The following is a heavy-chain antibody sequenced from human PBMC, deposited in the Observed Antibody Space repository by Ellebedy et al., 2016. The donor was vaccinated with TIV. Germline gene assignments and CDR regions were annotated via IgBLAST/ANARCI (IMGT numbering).Heavy chain of an antibody. CDR2: ISRSSSNI. V-gene: IGHV3-21*01. CDR3: ARDPGYYYYGMDV. Sequence: GESLKISCAASGFTVRNTDMTWVRQAPGKGLEWVSCISRSSSNIYNADSVKGRFTISRDNAKNSLYLQMNSLRAEDTAVYYCARDPGYYYYGMDVWGQGTTVTVSS. CDR1: GFTVRNTD. J-gene: IGHJ6*02.